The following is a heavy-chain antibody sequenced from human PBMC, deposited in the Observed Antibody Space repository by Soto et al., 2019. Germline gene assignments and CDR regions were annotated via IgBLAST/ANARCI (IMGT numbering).Heavy chain of an antibody. CDR1: GFTFDDYA. CDR2: ISWNSGSI. Sequence: EVQLVESVGGLVQPGRSLRLSCAASGFTFDDYAMHWVRQAPGKGLEWVSGISWNSGSIGYADSVKGRFTISRDNAKNSLYLQMNSLRAEDTALYYCAKDALSSSWYVTYYYYGMDVWGQGTTVTVSS. J-gene: IGHJ6*02. D-gene: IGHD6-13*01. V-gene: IGHV3-9*01. CDR3: AKDALSSSWYVTYYYYGMDV.